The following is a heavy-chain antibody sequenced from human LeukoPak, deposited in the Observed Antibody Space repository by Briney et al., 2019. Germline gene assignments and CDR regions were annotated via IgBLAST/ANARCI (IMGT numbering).Heavy chain of an antibody. J-gene: IGHJ4*02. CDR3: ARAAGYGSGRYFDY. D-gene: IGHD3-10*01. Sequence: PSETLSLTCAVYGGSFSGYYWSWIRQPPGKGLEWIGEINHSGSTNYNPSLKSRVTISVDTSKNQFSLKLSSVTAADTAVYYCARAAGYGSGRYFDYWGQGTLVTVSS. V-gene: IGHV4-34*01. CDR1: GGSFSGYY. CDR2: INHSGST.